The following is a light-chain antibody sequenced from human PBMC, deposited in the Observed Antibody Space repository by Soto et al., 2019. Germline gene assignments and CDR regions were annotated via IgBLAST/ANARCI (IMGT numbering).Light chain of an antibody. Sequence: DIQMTQSPSTLSASVGDRVTITCRASQSISISLAWYQQKPGKAPKFLIYDASSLESGVPSRFSGSGSGTEFTLTISSLQPDDFGSYYCQQYYSDYTFGQGTKVDIK. V-gene: IGKV1-5*01. CDR3: QQYYSDYT. J-gene: IGKJ2*01. CDR2: DAS. CDR1: QSISIS.